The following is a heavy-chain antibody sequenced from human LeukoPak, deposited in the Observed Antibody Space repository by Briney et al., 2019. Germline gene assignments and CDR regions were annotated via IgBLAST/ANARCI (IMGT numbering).Heavy chain of an antibody. V-gene: IGHV4-30-4*07. CDR1: GGSISSGDYS. J-gene: IGHJ4*02. Sequence: SETLSLTRTVSGGSISSGDYSWSWIRQPPGKGLEWIGYIYYTDSYYNPSLKSRVTISLDTSKNQFSLKLNSVTAADTAVYYCASHSGGYAYWGQGTLVTVSS. CDR3: ASHSGGYAY. D-gene: IGHD5-12*01. CDR2: IYYTDS.